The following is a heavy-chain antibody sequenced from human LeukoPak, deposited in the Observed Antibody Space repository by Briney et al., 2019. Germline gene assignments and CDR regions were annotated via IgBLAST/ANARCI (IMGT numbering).Heavy chain of an antibody. V-gene: IGHV4-34*01. Sequence: SSETLSLTCAVYGGSFSGYYWSWIRQPPGKGLEWIGEINHSGSTNYNPSLKSRVTISVGTSKNQFSLKLSSVTAADTAVYYCARVLDSSGYYYGFDPWGQGTLVTVSS. D-gene: IGHD3-22*01. CDR2: INHSGST. CDR3: ARVLDSSGYYYGFDP. CDR1: GGSFSGYY. J-gene: IGHJ5*02.